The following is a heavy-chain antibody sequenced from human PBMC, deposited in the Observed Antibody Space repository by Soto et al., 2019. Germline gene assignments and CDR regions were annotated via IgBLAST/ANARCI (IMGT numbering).Heavy chain of an antibody. Sequence: GGSLRLSCAASGFTFSSYAMSWVRQAPGKGLEWVSAISGSGGSTYYADSVKGRFTISRDNSKNTLYLQMNSLRAEDTAVYYCAKDGIVLVVYAPGYYFDYWGQGTLVTVYS. CDR3: AKDGIVLVVYAPGYYFDY. J-gene: IGHJ4*02. D-gene: IGHD2-8*01. CDR2: ISGSGGST. CDR1: GFTFSSYA. V-gene: IGHV3-23*01.